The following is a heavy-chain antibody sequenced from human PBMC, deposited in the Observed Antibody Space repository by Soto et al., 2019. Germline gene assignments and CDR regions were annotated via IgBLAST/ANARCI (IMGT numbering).Heavy chain of an antibody. Sequence: PGGSMGLACAASGFTFNSYGMHWVRKAPGKGLERVAVIWYDGSNKYYADSVKGRFTISRDNSKNTLYLQMNSLRAEDTAVYYCARRNRITIFGVVPPSYYMDVWGKGTTVTVSS. CDR2: IWYDGSNK. J-gene: IGHJ6*03. CDR1: GFTFNSYG. V-gene: IGHV3-33*01. CDR3: ARRNRITIFGVVPPSYYMDV. D-gene: IGHD3-3*01.